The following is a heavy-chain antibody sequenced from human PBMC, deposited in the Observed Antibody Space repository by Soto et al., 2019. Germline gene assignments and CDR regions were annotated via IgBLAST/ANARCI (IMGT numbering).Heavy chain of an antibody. CDR1: GASTVSHYH. CDR3: ALALGPTTGRDY. CDR2: IFNSGTT. V-gene: IGHV4-31*02. J-gene: IGHJ4*02. Sequence: QVQLQESGPGLVKPSQTLSLTCSVSGASTVSHYHWSWIRQPPGKGLGWVGYIFNSGTTFYNPSLTSRLSISMDTSGNHFSLELRSLTAADTAVYSCALALGPTTGRDYWGQGTLLTAS. D-gene: IGHD1-26*01.